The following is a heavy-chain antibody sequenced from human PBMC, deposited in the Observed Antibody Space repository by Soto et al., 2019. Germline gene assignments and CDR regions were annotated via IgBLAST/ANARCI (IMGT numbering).Heavy chain of an antibody. J-gene: IGHJ4*02. CDR2: IYTSGST. CDR3: ARVGSSGWSPDY. V-gene: IGHV4-4*07. Sequence: PSATLSITCTVSGGSISSYYWSWIRQPAGKGLEWIGRIYTSGSTNYNPSLKSRVTISVDTSKNQFSLKMSSVTAADTAVYYCARVGSSGWSPDYWGRGTLVTVSS. CDR1: GGSISSYY. D-gene: IGHD6-19*01.